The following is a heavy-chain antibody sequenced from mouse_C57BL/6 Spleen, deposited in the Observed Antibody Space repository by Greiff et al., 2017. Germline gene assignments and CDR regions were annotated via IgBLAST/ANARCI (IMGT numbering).Heavy chain of an antibody. CDR1: GYAFSSSW. Sequence: QVQLKESGPELVKPGASVKISCKASGYAFSSSWMHWVKQRPGKGLEWIGRIYPGDGDTNYNGKFKGKATLTADKSSSTAYMQLSSLTSEDSAVYFFARSGLCYYFDYWGQGTTLTVSS. CDR2: IYPGDGDT. V-gene: IGHV1-82*01. CDR3: ARSGLCYYFDY. D-gene: IGHD3-1*01. J-gene: IGHJ2*01.